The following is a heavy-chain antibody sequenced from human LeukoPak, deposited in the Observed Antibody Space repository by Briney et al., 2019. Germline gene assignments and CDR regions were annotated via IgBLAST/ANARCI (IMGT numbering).Heavy chain of an antibody. J-gene: IGHJ4*02. D-gene: IGHD2-2*01. CDR1: GFTFSSYG. CDR2: IRYHGSNI. Sequence: GGSLRLSCAASGFTFSSYGMHWVRQAPGKGLEWVAYIRYHGSNINYADSVRGRFTISRDNSKDTLFLQMSSLRAEDTAVYYCAKVLTGYCGSTSCPFDSWGQGTLVTVSS. V-gene: IGHV3-30*02. CDR3: AKVLTGYCGSTSCPFDS.